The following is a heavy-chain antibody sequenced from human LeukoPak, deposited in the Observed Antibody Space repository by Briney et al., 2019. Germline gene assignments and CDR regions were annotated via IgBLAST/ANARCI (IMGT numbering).Heavy chain of an antibody. CDR3: ARDRQTDYYDDSGCSDY. V-gene: IGHV3-48*01. CDR2: ICSNGYTI. CDR1: GFSFSSYS. J-gene: IGHJ4*02. D-gene: IGHD3-22*01. Sequence: PGWCLRLSCAASGFSFSSYSMNWVRQAPGKRLEWISFICSNGYTIYYSDSVKGRFTISRDNAKNSLYLQMNSLRVEDTAVYSCARDRQTDYYDDSGCSDYWGQGTRVTVSS.